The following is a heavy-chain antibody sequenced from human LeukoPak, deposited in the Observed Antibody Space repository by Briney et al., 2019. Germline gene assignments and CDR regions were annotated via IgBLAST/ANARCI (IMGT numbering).Heavy chain of an antibody. CDR1: GGSISSYY. V-gene: IGHV4-59*01. CDR3: ARDLGYSYGDY. D-gene: IGHD5-18*01. CDR2: IYYSGST. Sequence: PSETLSLTCTVSGGSISSYYWSWIRQPPGKGLEWIGYIYYSGSTNYNPSLKSRVTISVDTSKNQFSLKLSSVTAADTAAYYCARDLGYSYGDYWGQGTLVTVSS. J-gene: IGHJ4*02.